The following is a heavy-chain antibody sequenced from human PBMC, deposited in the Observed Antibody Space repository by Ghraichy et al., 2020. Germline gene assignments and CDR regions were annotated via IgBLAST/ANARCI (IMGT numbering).Heavy chain of an antibody. CDR3: ARQAATIKYYYYYGMDV. CDR2: TYYRSKWYN. CDR1: VDSVSSNSAA. D-gene: IGHD5-12*01. V-gene: IGHV6-1*01. J-gene: IGHJ6*02. Sequence: SQTLSLTCAISVDSVSSNSAAWNWIRQSPSRGLEWLGRTYYRSKWYNDYAVVVKSRITINPDTSKNQFSLQLNSVTPEDTAVYYCARQAATIKYYYYYGMDVWGQGTTVTV.